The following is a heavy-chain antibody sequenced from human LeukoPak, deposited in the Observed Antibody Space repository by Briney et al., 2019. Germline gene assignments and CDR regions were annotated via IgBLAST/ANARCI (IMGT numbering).Heavy chain of an antibody. Sequence: SETLSLTCAVSGYSISSDFYWGWIRQPPGKGLEWIGNIYHSGSTYYNPSLKSRVTLSVDTSKNQFSLKLSSVTAADTAVYYCASLNNYVLVYWGQGTLVTVSS. CDR1: GYSISSDFY. J-gene: IGHJ4*02. CDR2: IYHSGST. CDR3: ASLNNYVLVY. D-gene: IGHD4-11*01. V-gene: IGHV4-38-2*01.